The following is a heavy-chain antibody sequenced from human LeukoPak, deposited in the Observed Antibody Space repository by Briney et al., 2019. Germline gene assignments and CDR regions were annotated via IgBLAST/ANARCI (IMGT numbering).Heavy chain of an antibody. J-gene: IGHJ6*02. D-gene: IGHD5-12*01. V-gene: IGHV4-59*01. CDR2: MYYSGST. CDR1: GGSISSYY. CDR3: ARGPYSGYDYYYYYGMDV. Sequence: SETLSLTCTVSGGSISSYYWSWIRQPPGKGLEWIGYMYYSGSTSYNPSLKSRVTISVDTSKNQFSLKLSSVTAADTAVYYCARGPYSGYDYYYYYGMDVWGQGTTVTVSS.